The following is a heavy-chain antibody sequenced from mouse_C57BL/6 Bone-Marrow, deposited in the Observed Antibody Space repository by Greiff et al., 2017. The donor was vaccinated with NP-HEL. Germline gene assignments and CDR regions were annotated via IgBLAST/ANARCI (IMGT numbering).Heavy chain of an antibody. CDR3: AKRSLGRWVYFDV. D-gene: IGHD4-1*01. Sequence: VQLQQPGAELVKPGASVKLSCKASGYTFTSYWMHWVKQRPGRGLEWIGRIVPKSGGTKYNEKFKSKATLTADTPSSTAYMQLSSLTSEDSAVFYCAKRSLGRWVYFDVWGTGTTVTVSS. CDR2: IVPKSGGT. J-gene: IGHJ1*03. CDR1: GYTFTSYW. V-gene: IGHV1-72*01.